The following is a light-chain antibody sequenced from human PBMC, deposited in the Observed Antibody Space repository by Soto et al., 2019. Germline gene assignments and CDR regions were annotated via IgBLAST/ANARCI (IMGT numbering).Light chain of an antibody. CDR1: QSVSSW. Sequence: DIQMTQSPSTLSASVGDRVTITCRASQSVSSWLAWYQQKPGKAPKLLIYAASSLQSGVPSRFSGSGSGTEFPLPITSLQSDDFATYYCQQYNDYPWTFGQGTKVEIK. CDR3: QQYNDYPWT. CDR2: AAS. J-gene: IGKJ1*01. V-gene: IGKV1-5*01.